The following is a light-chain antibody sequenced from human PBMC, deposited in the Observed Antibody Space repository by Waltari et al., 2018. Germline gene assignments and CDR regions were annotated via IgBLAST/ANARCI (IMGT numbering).Light chain of an antibody. CDR3: KQNTHSPRT. V-gene: IGKV2-30*02. J-gene: IGKJ1*01. Sequence: DVEMTQSPVSLPVRLGQPASISCRSSQSLVHRDGRTYLNGFQQRPGQSPRRLIYKVSNRESGVPDRCSGSGSGTDFTRKLSRVEAEDIAVYYCKQNTHSPRTFGQGTKVEI. CDR1: QSLVHRDGRTY. CDR2: KVS.